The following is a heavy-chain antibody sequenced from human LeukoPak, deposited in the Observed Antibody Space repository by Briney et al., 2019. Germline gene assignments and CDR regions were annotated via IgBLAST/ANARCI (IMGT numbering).Heavy chain of an antibody. CDR1: GGSISSYY. CDR3: ATAYDILTGYNY. Sequence: PSETLSLTCTVSGGSISSYYWSCIRQPAGKGLEWIGRIYTSRSTNYNPSLKSRVTMSVDTSKNQFSLKLSSVTAADMAVYYYATAYDILTGYNYWGQGTRVTVSS. J-gene: IGHJ4*02. D-gene: IGHD3-9*01. CDR2: IYTSRST. V-gene: IGHV4-4*07.